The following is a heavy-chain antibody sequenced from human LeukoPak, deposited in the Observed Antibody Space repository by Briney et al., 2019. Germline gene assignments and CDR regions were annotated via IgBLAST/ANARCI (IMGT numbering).Heavy chain of an antibody. Sequence: ASVKVSCKASGYTFTSYDINWVRQAPGQGLEWMGIINPSGGSTSYAQKFQGRVTMTRDTSTSTVYMELSSLRSEDTAVYYCARVKGMATTNRYFDLWGRGTLVTVSS. CDR3: ARVKGMATTNRYFDL. CDR1: GYTFTSYD. V-gene: IGHV1-46*01. CDR2: INPSGGST. J-gene: IGHJ2*01. D-gene: IGHD5-24*01.